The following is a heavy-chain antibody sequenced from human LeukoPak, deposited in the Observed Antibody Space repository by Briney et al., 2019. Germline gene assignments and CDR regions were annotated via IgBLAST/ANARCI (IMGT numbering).Heavy chain of an antibody. CDR1: GYTFTSYG. D-gene: IGHD3-3*01. J-gene: IGHJ4*02. V-gene: IGHV1-18*01. CDR3: ARGPGPYYDFWSGYPY. CDR2: ISAYNGNT. Sequence: ASVKVSCKASGYTFTSYGISWVRQAPGQGLEWMGWISAYNGNTNYAQKLQGRVTMTTDTSRSKAYMELRRLRSDDTAVYYCARGPGPYYDFWSGYPYWGQGTLVTVSS.